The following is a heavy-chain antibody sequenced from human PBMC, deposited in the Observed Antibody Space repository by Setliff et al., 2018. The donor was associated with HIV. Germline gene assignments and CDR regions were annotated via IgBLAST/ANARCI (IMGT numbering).Heavy chain of an antibody. J-gene: IGHJ4*02. D-gene: IGHD3-10*01. CDR2: SYYSGRT. Sequence: SETLSLTCTVSGVPTSASTYYWGWIRQPPGKGLEWIGTSYYSGRTWYDASLKSRVTFSADTSKNQFSLTLNSVTATDTAVYFCARQGLTMFPGGGVPAPILYYFDFWGQGILVTVSS. CDR3: ARQGLTMFPGGGVPAPILYYFDF. CDR1: GVPTSASTYY. V-gene: IGHV4-39*01.